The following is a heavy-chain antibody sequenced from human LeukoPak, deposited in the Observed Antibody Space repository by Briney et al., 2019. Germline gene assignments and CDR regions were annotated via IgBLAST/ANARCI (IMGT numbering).Heavy chain of an antibody. CDR3: ARGGSPPEALGDTFDI. J-gene: IGHJ3*02. Sequence: GGALRLSCAASGFTFSNYWMHWVRQVPGKGLVWVSRIKSDGRSGATCADSVKGRFTISRDNAKNTLYLQMSSLRADDTAVYYCARGGSPPEALGDTFDIWGQGTMIT. CDR1: GFTFSNYW. D-gene: IGHD1-26*01. V-gene: IGHV3-74*01. CDR2: IKSDGRSGA.